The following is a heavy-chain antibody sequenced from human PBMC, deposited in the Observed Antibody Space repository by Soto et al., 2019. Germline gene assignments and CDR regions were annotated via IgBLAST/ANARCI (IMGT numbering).Heavy chain of an antibody. D-gene: IGHD2-8*02. J-gene: IGHJ4*02. V-gene: IGHV1-69*13. CDR1: GGNFNTYG. CDR3: ARLHGPVMYGGAVLDS. Sequence: GASVKVSCKVSGGNFNTYGIGWGRQAPGQGLEWMGEIIPLLGTPNYAQRFQDRLTISAHESTTTAYMELSSLRSEDSAVYFWARLHGPVMYGGAVLDSWGQGTQVTVSS. CDR2: IIPLLGTP.